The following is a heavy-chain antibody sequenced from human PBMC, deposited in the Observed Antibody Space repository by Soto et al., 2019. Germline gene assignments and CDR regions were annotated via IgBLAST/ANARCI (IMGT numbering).Heavy chain of an antibody. CDR1: GGTFSSYA. D-gene: IGHD3-9*01. J-gene: IGHJ4*02. Sequence: QVQLVQSGAEVKKPGSSVKVSCKASGGTFSSYAISWVRQAPGQGLEWMGGIIPIFGTANYAQKFQGRVTITADESTSTAYMELSSLRSEDTAVYYCARDQDYDILAGYFKRGPFDYWGQGTLVTVSS. V-gene: IGHV1-69*12. CDR2: IIPIFGTA. CDR3: ARDQDYDILAGYFKRGPFDY.